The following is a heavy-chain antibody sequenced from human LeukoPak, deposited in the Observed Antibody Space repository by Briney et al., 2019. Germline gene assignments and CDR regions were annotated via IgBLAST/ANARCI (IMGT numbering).Heavy chain of an antibody. CDR3: TTEEIVVVVAANLGAFDI. V-gene: IGHV3-15*01. D-gene: IGHD2-15*01. J-gene: IGHJ3*02. CDR1: GFTFSNAW. CDR2: IKSKTDGGTT. Sequence: PGGSLRLSCAASGFTFSNAWMSWVRQAPGKGLEWVGRIKSKTDGGTTDYAAPVKGRFTISRDDSKNTLYLQMSSLKIEDTAVYYCTTEEIVVVVAANLGAFDIWGQGTMVTVSS.